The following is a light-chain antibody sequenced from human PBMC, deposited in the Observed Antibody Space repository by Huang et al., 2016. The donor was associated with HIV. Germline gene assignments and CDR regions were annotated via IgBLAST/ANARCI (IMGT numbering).Light chain of an antibody. V-gene: IGKV1-39*01. CDR3: QGSLSIPHT. Sequence: DIQMTQSPSSLSASVGDRVTITCRASEKIRRYLNWYPQKPGKPPKLLIHSASTLQRGVPSRFSGSGSGTDVTFTITRLQPEDFATYYCQGSLSIPHTFGQGTNLEIK. J-gene: IGKJ2*01. CDR1: EKIRRY. CDR2: SAS.